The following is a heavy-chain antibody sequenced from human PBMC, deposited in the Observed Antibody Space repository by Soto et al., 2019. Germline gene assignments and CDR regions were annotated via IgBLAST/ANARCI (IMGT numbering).Heavy chain of an antibody. CDR3: ARGNLSFDFDS. CDR1: GFNFGFFA. CDR2: ISGDGINT. Sequence: QIQLVESGGDVVQPGRSLRLSCAASGFNFGFFAMHWDRKAQGKGLEWVAFISGDGINTQYADSVRGRFTLSRDYSRKTMYLQMDSLRDEDTALYYCARGNLSFDFDSWGLGTLVTVSS. J-gene: IGHJ4*02. D-gene: IGHD1-26*01. V-gene: IGHV3-30*03.